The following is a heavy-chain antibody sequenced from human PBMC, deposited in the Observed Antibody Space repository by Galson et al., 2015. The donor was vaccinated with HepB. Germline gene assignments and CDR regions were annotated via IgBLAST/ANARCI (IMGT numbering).Heavy chain of an antibody. D-gene: IGHD3-10*01. CDR2: IYYSGST. CDR3: ARTYYYGSGSYSGFDY. V-gene: IGHV4-39*07. J-gene: IGHJ4*02. Sequence: SETLSLTCTVSGGSISSTSYYWGWIRQPPGKGLEWIANIYYSGSTYYKPSLKSRVTISVDTSKNQFSLKLSSVTAADTAVYYCARTYYYGSGSYSGFDYWGQGTLVTVSS. CDR1: GGSISSTSYY.